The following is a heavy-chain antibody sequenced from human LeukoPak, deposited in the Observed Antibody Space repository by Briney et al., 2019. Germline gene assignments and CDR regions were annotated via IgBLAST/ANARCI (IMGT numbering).Heavy chain of an antibody. CDR2: INHSGST. CDR1: GGSFSGYY. CDR3: ARNQLTAMIVYYFDY. Sequence: SETLSLTCAVYGGSFSGYYWSWIRQPPGKGLEWIGEINHSGSTYYNPSLKSRVTISVDTSKNQFSLKLSSVTAADTAVYYCARNQLTAMIVYYFDYWGQGTLVTVSS. J-gene: IGHJ4*02. V-gene: IGHV4-34*01. D-gene: IGHD5-18*01.